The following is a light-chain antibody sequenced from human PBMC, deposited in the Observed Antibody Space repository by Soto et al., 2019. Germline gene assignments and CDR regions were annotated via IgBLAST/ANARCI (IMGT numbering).Light chain of an antibody. CDR3: CSYAGSPFYV. J-gene: IGLJ1*01. CDR2: DVS. CDR1: SSDVGGYEY. V-gene: IGLV2-11*01. Sequence: QSALTQPRSVSGSPGQSVTISCTGTSSDVGGYEYVSWYQQHPGKAPKLMIYDVSKRPSGVPDRFSGSRSGNTASLTISGLQTEDEAGYYCCSYAGSPFYVFGTGTKVTVL.